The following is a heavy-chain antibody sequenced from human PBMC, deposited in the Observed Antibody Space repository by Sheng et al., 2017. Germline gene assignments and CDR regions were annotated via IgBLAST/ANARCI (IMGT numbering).Heavy chain of an antibody. CDR3: ARGAWALYD. Sequence: ESGGGLVQPGGSLRLACAASGLTVSDNHMSWVRQAPGKGLEWVSVTYGGGGTYYADSLEDRFTISRDNSKNTLYLQMNSLRAEDTAMYYCARGAWALYDWGQGTLVTVSS. J-gene: IGHJ1*01. CDR2: TYGGGGT. V-gene: IGHV3-66*01. CDR1: GLTVSDNH. D-gene: IGHD1-26*01.